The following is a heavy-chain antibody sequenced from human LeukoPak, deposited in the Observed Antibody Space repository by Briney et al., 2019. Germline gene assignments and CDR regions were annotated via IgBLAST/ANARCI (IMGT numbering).Heavy chain of an antibody. CDR3: AKEHIAAKATNWLDP. J-gene: IGHJ5*02. V-gene: IGHV3-30*04. CDR1: RFTFSSYT. Sequence: PGGSLRLSCEASRFTFSSYTMHWVRQAPGKGLEWVAIISDDGSKKYYADSVKGRFTLSRDNSKNTLNLEMSSLRVEDTAVYSCAKEHIAAKATNWLDPWGQGTLVTVSS. CDR2: ISDDGSKK. D-gene: IGHD6-13*01.